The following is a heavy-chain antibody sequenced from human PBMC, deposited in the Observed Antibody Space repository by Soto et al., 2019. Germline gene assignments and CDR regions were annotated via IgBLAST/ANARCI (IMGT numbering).Heavy chain of an antibody. Sequence: SVKVSCKASGGTFSSYTISWVRQAPGQGLEWMGRIIPILGIANYAQKFQGRVTITADKSTSTAYMELSSLRSEDTAVYYCARRITGPPAFDYGGQGPLVTVSS. CDR2: IIPILGIA. CDR1: GGTFSSYT. CDR3: ARRITGPPAFDY. D-gene: IGHD1-20*01. J-gene: IGHJ4*02. V-gene: IGHV1-69*02.